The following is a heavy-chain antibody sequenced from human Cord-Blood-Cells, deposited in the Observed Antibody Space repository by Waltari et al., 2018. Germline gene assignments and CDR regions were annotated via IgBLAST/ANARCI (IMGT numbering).Heavy chain of an antibody. CDR1: GLSFSSYA. J-gene: IGHJ4*02. V-gene: IGHV3-30*04. D-gene: IGHD6-13*01. CDR3: VVGLKAAGKDY. Sequence: QVQLVESGGGVVQPGRSLRLSCAASGLSFSSYAMHWVRQAPGKGLEWVAVISYDGSNKYYADSVKGRFTISRDNSKNTLYLQMNSLRAEDTAVYYCVVGLKAAGKDYWGQGTLVTVSS. CDR2: ISYDGSNK.